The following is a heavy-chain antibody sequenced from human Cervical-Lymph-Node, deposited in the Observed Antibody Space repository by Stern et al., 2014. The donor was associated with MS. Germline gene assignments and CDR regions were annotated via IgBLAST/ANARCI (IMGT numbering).Heavy chain of an antibody. D-gene: IGHD3-3*01. CDR2: LYPGDFDT. J-gene: IGHJ3*01. V-gene: IGHV5-51*03. Sequence: EVQLVESGVEVKKPGESLRISCKGSGYDFAKSWIGWVRQMPGKGLEWMGILYPGDFDTRYSPSFPGPVIISADRSTNTAYLQWSSLKASDTAIYYCAKVRPRPCDFWPDAFDVWGQGTMVTVSP. CDR3: AKVRPRPCDFWPDAFDV. CDR1: GYDFAKSW.